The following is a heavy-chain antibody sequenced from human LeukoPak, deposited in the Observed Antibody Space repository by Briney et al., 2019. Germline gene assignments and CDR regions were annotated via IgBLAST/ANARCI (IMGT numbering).Heavy chain of an antibody. CDR2: IIPIFGTA. J-gene: IGHJ5*02. D-gene: IGHD3-3*01. V-gene: IGHV1-69*05. Sequence: SVKVSCKASGGTFSSYAISWVRQAPGQGLEWMGRIIPIFGTANYAQKFQGRVTITTDESTSTAYMELSSLRSEDTAVYYCARDPPIWSGYYNCWWFDPWGQGTLVTVSS. CDR3: ARDPPIWSGYYNCWWFDP. CDR1: GGTFSSYA.